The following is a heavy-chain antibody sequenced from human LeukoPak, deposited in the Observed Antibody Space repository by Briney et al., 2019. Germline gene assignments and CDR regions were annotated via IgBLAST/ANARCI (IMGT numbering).Heavy chain of an antibody. V-gene: IGHV3-48*02. CDR1: GFTFSSYS. CDR3: ARHDYGGNSGDY. Sequence: GGSLRLSRAASGFTFSSYSMNWVRQAPGKGLEWVSYIGTSSSTIYYADSVKGRFTISRDNAKNSLYLQMNSLRDEDTAVYYCARHDYGGNSGDYWGQGTLVTVSS. J-gene: IGHJ4*02. D-gene: IGHD4-23*01. CDR2: IGTSSSTI.